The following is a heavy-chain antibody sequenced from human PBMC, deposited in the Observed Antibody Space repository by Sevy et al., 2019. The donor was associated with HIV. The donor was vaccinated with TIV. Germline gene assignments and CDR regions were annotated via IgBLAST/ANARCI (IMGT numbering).Heavy chain of an antibody. J-gene: IGHJ4*02. D-gene: IGHD1-26*01. CDR2: ISSSSSYI. CDR1: GFTFSSYS. CDR3: ARDLVGAKYYFDY. Sequence: GGSLRLSCAASGFTFSSYSMNWVRQAPGKGLEWVSSISSSSSYIYYADSVKGRITISGDNAKNSLYLQMNSLRAEDTAVYYCARDLVGAKYYFDYWGQGTLVTVSS. V-gene: IGHV3-21*01.